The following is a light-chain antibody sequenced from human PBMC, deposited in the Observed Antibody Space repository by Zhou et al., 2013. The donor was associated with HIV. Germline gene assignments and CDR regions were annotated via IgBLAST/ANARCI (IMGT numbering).Light chain of an antibody. V-gene: IGKV1-8*01. CDR3: QHYNHFPST. Sequence: AIRMTQSPSSFSASTGDRVTITCRASQGISSYLAWYQQKPGKAPKLLIYAASTLQSGVPSRFSGSGSGTDFTLTIGCLQSEYFATYYCQHYNHFPSTFGQGTKVEFK. CDR2: AAS. CDR1: QGISSY. J-gene: IGKJ1*01.